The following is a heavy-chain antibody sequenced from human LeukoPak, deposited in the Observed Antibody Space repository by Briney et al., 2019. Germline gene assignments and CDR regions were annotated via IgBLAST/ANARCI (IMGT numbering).Heavy chain of an antibody. CDR3: ARGVVVAPAATTYYYYYGMDV. Sequence: SETLSLTCTVSGASIDSNYWSWIRQPPGKGLEWIGEINHSGSTNYNPSLKSRVTISVDTSKNQFSLKLSSVTAADTAVYYCARGVVVAPAATTYYYYYGMDVWGQGTTVAVSS. CDR1: GASIDSNY. D-gene: IGHD2-2*01. J-gene: IGHJ6*02. V-gene: IGHV4-34*01. CDR2: INHSGST.